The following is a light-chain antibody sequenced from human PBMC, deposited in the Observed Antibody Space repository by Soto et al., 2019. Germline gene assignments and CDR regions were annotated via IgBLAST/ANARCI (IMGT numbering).Light chain of an antibody. CDR3: QQHNNWPPT. J-gene: IGKJ1*01. V-gene: IGKV3-15*01. CDR1: LFISTN. CDR2: GAS. Sequence: ELVLTQSPATLSVSLGERATLSFSASLFISTNLVWYQQKPGQAPRLLISGASTRATGVPDRFSGSGSATEFTLTISSLQSEDLAVYYCQQHNNWPPTFGQGTKVDIK.